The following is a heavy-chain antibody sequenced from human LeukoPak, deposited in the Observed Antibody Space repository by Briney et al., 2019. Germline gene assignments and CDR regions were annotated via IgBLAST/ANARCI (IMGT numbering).Heavy chain of an antibody. Sequence: ASVMVSCKSSGFTFTDYYIHWVRQAPGQGLEWMGYIGPHSSATSSPQEFQGRVTMTRDTSMSTAYMELTRLTSDDTAVYYCAREGNGLLSKDFDYWGQGTLVTVSS. V-gene: IGHV1-2*02. CDR3: AREGNGLLSKDFDY. J-gene: IGHJ4*02. D-gene: IGHD2/OR15-2a*01. CDR1: GFTFTDYY. CDR2: IGPHSSAT.